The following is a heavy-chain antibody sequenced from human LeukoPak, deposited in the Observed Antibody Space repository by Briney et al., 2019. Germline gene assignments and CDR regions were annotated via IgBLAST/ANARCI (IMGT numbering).Heavy chain of an antibody. V-gene: IGHV4-59*01. CDR3: AMANDDRYFDY. CDR2: IYYSGST. J-gene: IGHJ4*02. CDR1: GGSISSYY. D-gene: IGHD1-1*01. Sequence: SETLSLTCTVSGGSISSYYWSWIRPPPGKGLEWIVYIYYSGSTNYNPSLKSRVTISVDTSKNQFSLKLSSVTAADTAVYYCAMANDDRYFDYWGQGTLVTVSS.